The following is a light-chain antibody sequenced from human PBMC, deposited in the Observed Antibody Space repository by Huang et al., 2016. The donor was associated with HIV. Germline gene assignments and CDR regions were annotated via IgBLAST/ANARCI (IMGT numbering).Light chain of an antibody. J-gene: IGKJ4*01. V-gene: IGKV1-39*01. CDR3: QQSYSTPPT. Sequence: DIQMTQSPSSLSASVGYLVTITCRASQSINVYLNWYYQKAGKAPELLIAAAAGLQSVAPSRFSGSGSGTDYTLTINSLQPEDFATYFCQQSYSTPPTFGGGTKVEVK. CDR2: AAA. CDR1: QSINVY.